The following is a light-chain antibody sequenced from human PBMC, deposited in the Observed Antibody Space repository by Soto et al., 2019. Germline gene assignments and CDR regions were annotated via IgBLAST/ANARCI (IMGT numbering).Light chain of an antibody. CDR3: QHYNNRAPWT. V-gene: IGKV3-15*01. J-gene: IGKJ1*01. CDR1: QPFNRD. CDR2: GAS. Sequence: SQSRNSLTLSPGEKATLSCMAIQPFNRDYSAWPKQQPGQTPVLLVYGASTRATGIPARFSVSGSGTEFTLTISSLQSEDFAVYYCQHYNNRAPWTFGQGTKV.